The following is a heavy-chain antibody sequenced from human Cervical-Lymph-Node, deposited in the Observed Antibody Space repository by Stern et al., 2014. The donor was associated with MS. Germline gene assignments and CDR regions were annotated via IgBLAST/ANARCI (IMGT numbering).Heavy chain of an antibody. V-gene: IGHV1-69*01. CDR3: ARARSAYSSGWFPRSNFYNDGMDV. D-gene: IGHD6-19*01. CDR2: NMPMFDLP. Sequence: QVQLVQSGAEVKKPGSSVKVSCKASGGTLRTFVISWVRQGPGQGLEWMGGNMPMFDLPKHAKKFQGRVTITADESASTVYMELSSLTSEDTAIYYCARARSAYSSGWFPRSNFYNDGMDVWGQGTTVIVSS. J-gene: IGHJ6*02. CDR1: GGTLRTFV.